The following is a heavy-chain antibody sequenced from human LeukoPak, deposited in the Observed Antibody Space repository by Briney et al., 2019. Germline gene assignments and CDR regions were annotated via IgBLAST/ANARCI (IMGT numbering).Heavy chain of an antibody. CDR3: ARRCCSSTSSGWFDP. CDR1: GFTFSSYSMN. D-gene: IGHD2-2*01. CDR2: IYYRGNT. V-gene: IGHV4-39*01. Sequence: KPGGSLRLSCAASGFTFSSYSMNWVRQPPGKGLEWIGSIYYRGNTYYNPSLKRRATVYIDTSKNQFSLRLTTVTAADTAVYYCARRCCSSTSSGWFDPWGQGYLVTVSS. J-gene: IGHJ5*02.